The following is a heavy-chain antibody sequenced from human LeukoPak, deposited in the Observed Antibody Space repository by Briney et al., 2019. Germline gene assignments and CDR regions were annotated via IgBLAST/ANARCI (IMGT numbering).Heavy chain of an antibody. CDR3: AKYPQVPTLYYFDY. Sequence: GGSLRLXCAASGFTFSSYAMSWVRQAPGKGLEWVSAISGSGGSTYYADSVKGRFTISRDNSKNTLYLQMNSLRAEDTAVYYCAKYPQVPTLYYFDYWGQGTLVTVSS. J-gene: IGHJ4*02. D-gene: IGHD2-2*01. CDR1: GFTFSSYA. CDR2: ISGSGGST. V-gene: IGHV3-23*01.